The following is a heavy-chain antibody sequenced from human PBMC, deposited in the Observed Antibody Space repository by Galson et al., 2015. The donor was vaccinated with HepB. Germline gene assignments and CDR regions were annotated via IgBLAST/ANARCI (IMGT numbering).Heavy chain of an antibody. CDR1: GGTFSSYA. D-gene: IGHD5-24*01. CDR3: ASGMAIQVGAFDI. Sequence: SVKVSCKASGGTFSSYAISWVRQAPGQGLEWIGWIIPIFGTANYAQTFQGRVTITTDESKSTAYMELSSLRAEDTAVYYCASGMAIQVGAFDIWGQGTMVTVSS. CDR2: IIPIFGTA. J-gene: IGHJ3*02. V-gene: IGHV1-69*05.